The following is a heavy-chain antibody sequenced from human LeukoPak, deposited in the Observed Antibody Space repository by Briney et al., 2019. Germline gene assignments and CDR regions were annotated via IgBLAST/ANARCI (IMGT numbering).Heavy chain of an antibody. CDR1: GFTLNGYW. Sequence: GGSLRLSCAAPGFTLNGYWMHWVRQAPGKGLVWVSRIKSDGSTTSYADSVKGRFTISRDNSKNTLYLQMNSLRAEDTAVYFCARVATGSYDWFDPWGQGTLVTVSS. V-gene: IGHV3-74*01. CDR2: IKSDGSTT. J-gene: IGHJ5*02. D-gene: IGHD3-10*01. CDR3: ARVATGSYDWFDP.